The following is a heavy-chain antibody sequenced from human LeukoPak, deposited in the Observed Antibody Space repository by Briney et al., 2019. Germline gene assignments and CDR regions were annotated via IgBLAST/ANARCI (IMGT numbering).Heavy chain of an antibody. V-gene: IGHV4-30-2*01. CDR2: IYHSGST. D-gene: IGHD1-7*01. CDR1: GGSISSGGYY. J-gene: IGHJ4*02. Sequence: PSETLSLTCTVSGGSISSGGYYWSWIRQPPGKGLEWIGYIYHSGSTYYNPSLKSRVTISVDRSKNQFSLKLSSVTAADTAVYYCAGANYSDDYWGQGTLVTVSS. CDR3: AGANYSDDY.